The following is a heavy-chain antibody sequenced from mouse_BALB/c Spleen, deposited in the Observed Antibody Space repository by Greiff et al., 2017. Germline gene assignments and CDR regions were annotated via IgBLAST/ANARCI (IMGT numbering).Heavy chain of an antibody. CDR1: GFTFSSFG. V-gene: IGHV5-17*02. CDR3: ARDDGNYGFAY. Sequence: EVNVVESGGGLVQPGGSRKLSCAASGFTFSSFGMHWVRQAPEKGLEWVAYISSGSSTIYYADTVKGRFTISRDNPKNTLFLQMTSLRSEDTAMYYCARDDGNYGFAYWGQGTLVTVSA. J-gene: IGHJ3*01. D-gene: IGHD2-3*01. CDR2: ISSGSSTI.